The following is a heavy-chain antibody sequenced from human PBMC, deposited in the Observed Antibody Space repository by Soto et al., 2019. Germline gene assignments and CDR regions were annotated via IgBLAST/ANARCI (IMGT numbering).Heavy chain of an antibody. CDR1: GGSISSSNW. CDR3: ARLYMVRGVMDWFDP. CDR2: IYHSGST. J-gene: IGHJ5*02. Sequence: QVQLQESGPGLVKPSGTLSLTCAVSGGSISSSNWWSWVRQPPRKGLEWIGEIYHSGSTNYNPSLKGRVTISVDKSKTQFPLKLSSVTAADTAVYYCARLYMVRGVMDWFDPWGQGTLVTVSS. D-gene: IGHD3-10*01. V-gene: IGHV4-4*02.